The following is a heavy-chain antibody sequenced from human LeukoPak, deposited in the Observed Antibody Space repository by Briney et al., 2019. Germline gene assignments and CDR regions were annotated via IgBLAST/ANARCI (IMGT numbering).Heavy chain of an antibody. CDR1: GFTFSSYW. CDR3: ARDPYDSSGPYYFDY. D-gene: IGHD3-22*01. J-gene: IGHJ4*02. CDR2: IKQDGSEK. V-gene: IGHV3-7*01. Sequence: PGGSLRLSCAASGFTFSSYWMSWVRQAPGKGLEWVANIKQDGSEKYYVDSVKGRFTISRDNAKNSLYLQMNSLRAEDTAVCYCARDPYDSSGPYYFDYWGQGTLVTVSS.